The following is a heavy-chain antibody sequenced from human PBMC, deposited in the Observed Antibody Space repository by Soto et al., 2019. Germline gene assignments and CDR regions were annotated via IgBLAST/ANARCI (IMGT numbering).Heavy chain of an antibody. D-gene: IGHD5-12*01. V-gene: IGHV4-59*08. CDR2: IYYSGST. J-gene: IGHJ4*02. CDR1: GGSISSYY. Sequence: PSETLSLTCTVSGGSISSYYWSWIRQPPGKGLEWIGYIYYSGSTNYNPSLKSRVTISVDTSKNQFSLKLSSVTAADTAVYYCARHNPTAWLRYDYWGQGTLVTVSS. CDR3: ARHNPTAWLRYDY.